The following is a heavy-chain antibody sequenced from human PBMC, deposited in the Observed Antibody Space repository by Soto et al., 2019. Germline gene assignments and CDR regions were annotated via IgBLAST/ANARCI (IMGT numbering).Heavy chain of an antibody. J-gene: IGHJ6*02. Sequence: EMQLVESGGRLVQPGGSLRLACEASGFTFSSYAMSWVRQAPGKGLEWVTGISGGGSSSYFADSVKGRFTISRDNSKNTLYLQMDRLSAEDTAVYYCAKDFYGGSYYNGLYVWGQGTTVVVSS. V-gene: IGHV3-23*04. CDR3: AKDFYGGSYYNGLYV. CDR1: GFTFSSYA. CDR2: ISGGGSSS. D-gene: IGHD1-26*01.